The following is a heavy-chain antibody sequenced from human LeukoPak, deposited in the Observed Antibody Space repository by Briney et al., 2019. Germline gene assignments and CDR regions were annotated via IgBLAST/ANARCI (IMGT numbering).Heavy chain of an antibody. Sequence: GGSLRLSCAASGFTFSSYGMSWVRQAPGKGLEWVSAISGSGGSTYYADSVKGRFTISRDNAKDSLYLEINSLRAEDTAVYYCARDRGYWGFDYWGQGTLVTVSS. V-gene: IGHV3-23*01. CDR2: ISGSGGST. CDR1: GFTFSSYG. CDR3: ARDRGYWGFDY. J-gene: IGHJ4*02. D-gene: IGHD5-12*01.